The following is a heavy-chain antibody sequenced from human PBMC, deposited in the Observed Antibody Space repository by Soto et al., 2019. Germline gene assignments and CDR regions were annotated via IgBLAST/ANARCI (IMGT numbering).Heavy chain of an antibody. Sequence: PGGSLRLSCSASGFTFSSYAMHWVRQAPGKGLEWVSAISGSAGSTYYADSVKGRFTISRDNSKNTLYLQMNSLRAEDTAVYYCSKDPPKGRLGELSPFDYWGQGTLVTVSS. D-gene: IGHD3-16*02. J-gene: IGHJ4*02. V-gene: IGHV3-23*01. CDR1: GFTFSSYA. CDR3: SKDPPKGRLGELSPFDY. CDR2: ISGSAGST.